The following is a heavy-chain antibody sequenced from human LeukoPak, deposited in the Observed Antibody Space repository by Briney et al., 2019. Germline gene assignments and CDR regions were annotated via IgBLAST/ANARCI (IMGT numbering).Heavy chain of an antibody. CDR2: VASSGTS. J-gene: IGHJ5*02. D-gene: IGHD2-21*02. CDR1: GDSLNTYY. V-gene: IGHV4-59*01. CDR3: ARVVRGVVTSNWFDP. Sequence: PSETLSLTCTVSGDSLNTYYWTWIRQTPGKELEWIGFVASSGTSNYNPSLKSRISISIDTSKNQFSLALTSVTPADTAVYYCARVVRGVVTSNWFDPWGQGTLVSVCS.